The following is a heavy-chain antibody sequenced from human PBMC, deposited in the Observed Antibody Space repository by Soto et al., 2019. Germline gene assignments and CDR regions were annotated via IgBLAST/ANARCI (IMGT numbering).Heavy chain of an antibody. J-gene: IGHJ4*02. CDR3: AKKNPGGSLWPPDS. V-gene: IGHV3-30*18. CDR2: ISFDGSNI. CDR1: GFTFSIFG. D-gene: IGHD2-21*01. Sequence: LRLSCAASGFTFSIFGIHWVRQAPVKGLEWVAVISFDGSNIHYADSVEGRFTISRDNSKNTLYLQMNSLRLEDTAVYYCAKKNPGGSLWPPDSWGQGTLVTVSS.